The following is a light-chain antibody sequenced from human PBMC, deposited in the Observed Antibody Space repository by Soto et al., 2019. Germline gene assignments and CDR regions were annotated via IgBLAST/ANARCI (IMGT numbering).Light chain of an antibody. J-gene: IGKJ1*01. CDR3: MQGTHWPWT. Sequence: DAVLTQSPLSLPVTLGQPAAISCRSSQSLVYSNGNAYWILFQQRPGQSPRRLIYQVSTRDAGVPDRFSGSGSGTYFTLTISRVEAEDVGLYYCMQGTHWPWTFGQGTKVEIK. CDR1: QSLVYSNGNAY. CDR2: QVS. V-gene: IGKV2-30*01.